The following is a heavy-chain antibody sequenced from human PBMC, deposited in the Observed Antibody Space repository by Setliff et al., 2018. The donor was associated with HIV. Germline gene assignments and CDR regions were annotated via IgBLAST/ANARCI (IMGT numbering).Heavy chain of an antibody. J-gene: IGHJ4*02. D-gene: IGHD3-10*01. CDR2: INTSGST. Sequence: SETLSLTCSVSGGSISYYHWSWIRQPAGKGLEWIGRINTSGSTKYNPSLKSRLTMSVDTSKNQFSLSLSSMTAADTAVYYCARSIYGSGSQPLDYWGQGILVTVSS. CDR1: GGSISYYH. V-gene: IGHV4-4*07. CDR3: ARSIYGSGSQPLDY.